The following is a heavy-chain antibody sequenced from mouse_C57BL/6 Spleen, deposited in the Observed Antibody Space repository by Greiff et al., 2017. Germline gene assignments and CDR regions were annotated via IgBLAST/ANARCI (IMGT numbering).Heavy chain of an antibody. CDR3: ARSPHYYGSSSYYFDY. D-gene: IGHD1-1*01. CDR2: IYPRDGST. V-gene: IGHV1-85*01. J-gene: IGHJ2*01. Sequence: QVQLKESGPELVKPGASVKLSCKASGYTFTSYDINWVKQRPGQGLEWIGWIYPRDGSTKYNEKFKGKATLTVDTSSSTAYMELHSLTSEDSAVYFCARSPHYYGSSSYYFDYWGQGTTLTVSS. CDR1: GYTFTSYD.